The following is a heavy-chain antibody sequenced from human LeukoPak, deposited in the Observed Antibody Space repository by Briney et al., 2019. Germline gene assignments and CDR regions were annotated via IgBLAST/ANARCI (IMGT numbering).Heavy chain of an antibody. CDR2: ISYSRST. J-gene: IGHJ4*02. CDR3: GRGERGGSEY. V-gene: IGHV4-59*01. Sequence: SETLSLTCTVSCGAITTYYWNWIPQSPGQGLEWSGYISYSRSTNYNPSLKSRMTMSMDTSKNQFSLKLSSMTAADTAIYYCGRGERGGSEYWGQRTLVTVSS. CDR1: CGAITTYY. D-gene: IGHD3-10*01.